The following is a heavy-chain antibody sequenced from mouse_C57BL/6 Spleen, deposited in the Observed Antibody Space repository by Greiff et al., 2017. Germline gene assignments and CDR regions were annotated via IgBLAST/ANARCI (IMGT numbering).Heavy chain of an antibody. CDR3: ARDRGTSGSSYGYCDV. D-gene: IGHD1-1*01. CDR1: GFTFSDYY. Sequence: EVKLVESEGGLVQPGSSMKLSCTASGFTFSDYYMAWVRQVPEKGLEWVANINYDGSSTYYLDSLKSRFIISRDNAKNILYLQMSSLKSEDTATYYCARDRGTSGSSYGYCDVWGTGTTVTVSS. J-gene: IGHJ1*03. V-gene: IGHV5-16*01. CDR2: INYDGSST.